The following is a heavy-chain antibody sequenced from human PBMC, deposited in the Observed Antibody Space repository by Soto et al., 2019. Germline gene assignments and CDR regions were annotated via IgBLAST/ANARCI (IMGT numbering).Heavy chain of an antibody. J-gene: IGHJ4*02. CDR2: FYYSGST. CDR3: ARDRATPCPFNY. CDR1: GGSISSGDYY. Sequence: SETLSLTCTVSGGSISSGDYYWSWIRQPPGKGLEWIGYFYYSGSTYYNPSLKSRVTISVDTSKNQFSLKLSSVPAADTAVYYCARDRATPCPFNYMDQGTMVTVSS. V-gene: IGHV4-30-4*01.